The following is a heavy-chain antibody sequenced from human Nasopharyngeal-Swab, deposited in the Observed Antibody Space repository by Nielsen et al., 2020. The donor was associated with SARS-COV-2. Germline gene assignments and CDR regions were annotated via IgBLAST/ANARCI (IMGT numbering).Heavy chain of an antibody. D-gene: IGHD3-16*02. Sequence: GESLKISCAASGFTFSSYGMHWVRQAPGKGPEWVAVISYDGSNKYYADSVKGRFTISRDNSKNTLYLQMNSLRAEDTAVYYCARDPMITFGGVIVADYYYYGMDVWGQGTTVTVSS. CDR3: ARDPMITFGGVIVADYYYYGMDV. CDR2: ISYDGSNK. J-gene: IGHJ6*02. CDR1: GFTFSSYG. V-gene: IGHV3-30*03.